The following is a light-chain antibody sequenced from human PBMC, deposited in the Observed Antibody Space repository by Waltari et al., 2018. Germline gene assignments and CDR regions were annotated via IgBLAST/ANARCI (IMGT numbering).Light chain of an antibody. CDR2: EDN. J-gene: IGLJ3*02. V-gene: IGLV3-10*01. CDR1: ALPKNY. Sequence: SYELTQPPSVSVSPGQTARITCSGDALPKNYGLFYSQKSGQAPVFVIYEDNKRPSGIPERFSGSSSGTLSTLTVSGAQVDDEADYYCCSPDSSGNHWVFGGGTKLAVL. CDR3: CSPDSSGNHWV.